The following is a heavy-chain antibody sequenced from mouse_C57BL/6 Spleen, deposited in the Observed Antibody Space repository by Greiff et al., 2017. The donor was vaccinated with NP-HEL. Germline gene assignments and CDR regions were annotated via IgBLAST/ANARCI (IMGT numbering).Heavy chain of an antibody. J-gene: IGHJ3*01. D-gene: IGHD2-4*01. CDR1: GYSFTGYY. Sequence: VQLQQSGPELVKPGASVKISCKASGYSFTGYYMNWVKQSPEKSLEWIGEINPSTGGTTYNQKFKAKATLTVDKSSSTAYMQLKSLTSEDSAVYYCAREYYDYDVFAYWGQGTLVTVSA. CDR2: INPSTGGT. V-gene: IGHV1-42*01. CDR3: AREYYDYDVFAY.